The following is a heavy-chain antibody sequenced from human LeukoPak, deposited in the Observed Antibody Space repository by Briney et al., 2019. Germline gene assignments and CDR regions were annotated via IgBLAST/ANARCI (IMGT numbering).Heavy chain of an antibody. CDR3: ARDPYGGKHDAFDI. CDR2: ISGSGSTV. V-gene: IGHV3-48*03. J-gene: IGHJ3*02. CDR1: GFTFSSYE. D-gene: IGHD4/OR15-4a*01. Sequence: GGSLRLSCAASGFTFSSYEMNWVRQAPGKGLEWVSYISGSGSTVYYADSVKGRFTISKDNAKNSLYLQMSSLRAEDTAVYYCARDPYGGKHDAFDIWGQGTMVTVSS.